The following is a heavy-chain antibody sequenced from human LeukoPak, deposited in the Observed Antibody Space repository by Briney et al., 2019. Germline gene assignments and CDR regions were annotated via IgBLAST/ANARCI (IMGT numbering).Heavy chain of an antibody. CDR3: ARSYDFWSGYSPYFDY. CDR2: IYHSGST. J-gene: IGHJ4*02. CDR1: GYSISSGYY. Sequence: SETLSLTCAVSGYSISSGYYWGWIRQPPGKGLEWIGSIYHSGSTYYNPSLKSRVTISVDTSKNQFSLKLSSVTAADTAVYYCARSYDFWSGYSPYFDYWGQGTLVTVSS. D-gene: IGHD3-3*01. V-gene: IGHV4-38-2*01.